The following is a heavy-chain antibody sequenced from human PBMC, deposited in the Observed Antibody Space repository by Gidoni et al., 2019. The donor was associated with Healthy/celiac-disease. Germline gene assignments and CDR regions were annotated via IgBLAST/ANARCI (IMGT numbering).Heavy chain of an antibody. Sequence: QVQLVQSGAEVKKPGDSVKGSCKASGYTFTRYDINWVRQATGQGLEWMGWINPNSGNTGYAQKFQGRVTMTRNTSISTAYMELSRLRSEDTAVYYCARGVNDFWSGYYGWFDPWGQGTLVTVSS. CDR1: GYTFTRYD. V-gene: IGHV1-8*01. D-gene: IGHD3-3*01. J-gene: IGHJ5*02. CDR3: ARGVNDFWSGYYGWFDP. CDR2: INPNSGNT.